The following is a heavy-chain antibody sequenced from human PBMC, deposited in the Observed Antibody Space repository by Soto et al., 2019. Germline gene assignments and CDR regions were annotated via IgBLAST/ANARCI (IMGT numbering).Heavy chain of an antibody. Sequence: SETLSLTCTVSGGSISTSTYYWGWIRQSPGKGLEWIGSVYYTGDSYYNPSLRSRVTISIDTSKNQFSLKVSSVTAADTAVYYCARQGFGELHGLVDVWGQGTTVTVSS. CDR1: GGSISTSTYY. D-gene: IGHD3-10*01. V-gene: IGHV4-39*01. J-gene: IGHJ6*02. CDR3: ARQGFGELHGLVDV. CDR2: VYYTGDS.